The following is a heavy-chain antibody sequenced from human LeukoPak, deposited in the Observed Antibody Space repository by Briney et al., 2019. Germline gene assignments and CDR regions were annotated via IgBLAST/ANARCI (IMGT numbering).Heavy chain of an antibody. CDR3: VRLPYDSSGYYYWYYFDY. CDR2: IKQDGSEK. D-gene: IGHD3-22*01. Sequence: GGSLRLSCAASGFTFSSYWMSWVRQAPGKGLEWVANIKQDGSEKYYVDSVKGRFTISRDNAKNSLYLQMNSLRAEDTALYYCVRLPYDSSGYYYWYYFDYWGQGTLVTVSS. CDR1: GFTFSSYW. V-gene: IGHV3-7*03. J-gene: IGHJ4*02.